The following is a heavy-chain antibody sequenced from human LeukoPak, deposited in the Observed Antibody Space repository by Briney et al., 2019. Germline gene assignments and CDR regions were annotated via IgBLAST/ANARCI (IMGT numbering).Heavy chain of an antibody. V-gene: IGHV1-2*02. J-gene: IGHJ4*02. CDR3: ARDLPEYYGNSGYPYSPFDY. D-gene: IGHD3-22*01. CDR1: GYIFIDYY. CDR2: INPNGGGT. Sequence: GASVKVSCKASGYIFIDYYMHWVRQAPGQGLEWMGWINPNGGGTNYAQKFQGRVTMTRDTSISTVYMELSSLRSDDTALYYCARDLPEYYGNSGYPYSPFDYWGQGTLVTVSS.